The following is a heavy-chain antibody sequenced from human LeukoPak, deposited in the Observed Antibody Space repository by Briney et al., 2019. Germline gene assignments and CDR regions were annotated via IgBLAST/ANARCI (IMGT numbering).Heavy chain of an antibody. CDR3: ATETSRWGSYYYYYMDV. J-gene: IGHJ6*03. CDR1: GYTFTSYY. CDR2: INPSGGST. D-gene: IGHD7-27*01. Sequence: ASVKVSCKASGYTFTSYYMHWVRQAPGQGLERMGIINPSGGSTSYAQKFQGRVTMTRDTSTSTVYMELSSLRSEDTAVYYCATETSRWGSYYYYYMDVWGKGTTVTVSS. V-gene: IGHV1-46*01.